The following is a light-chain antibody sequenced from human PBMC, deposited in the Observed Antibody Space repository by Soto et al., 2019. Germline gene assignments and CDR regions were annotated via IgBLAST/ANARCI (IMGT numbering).Light chain of an antibody. J-gene: IGLJ1*01. CDR1: SSDVGGYDY. V-gene: IGLV2-14*01. CDR3: SSYTTSSALQV. Sequence: QSVLTQPASVSGSPGQSITISCTGTSSDVGGYDYVSWYQQHPGTAPRLIIFEVTNRPSGVSNRFSGSKSGNTASLTISGLQDEDEADYYCSSYTTSSALQVFGTGTKVTVL. CDR2: EVT.